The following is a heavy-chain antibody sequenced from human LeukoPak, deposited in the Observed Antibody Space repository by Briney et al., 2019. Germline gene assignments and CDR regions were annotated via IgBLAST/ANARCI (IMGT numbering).Heavy chain of an antibody. V-gene: IGHV3-23*01. J-gene: IGHJ3*02. D-gene: IGHD4-17*01. CDR1: GFTFSSYA. CDR2: ISGSGGST. Sequence: PGGSLRLSCAASGFTFSSYAMSWVRQAPGKGLEWVSAISGSGGSTYYADSVKGRFTISRDNSKNTLYLQMNSLRAEDTAVYYCAKDLGPTTVTFRIFTNDAFDIWGQGTMVTVSS. CDR3: AKDLGPTTVTFRIFTNDAFDI.